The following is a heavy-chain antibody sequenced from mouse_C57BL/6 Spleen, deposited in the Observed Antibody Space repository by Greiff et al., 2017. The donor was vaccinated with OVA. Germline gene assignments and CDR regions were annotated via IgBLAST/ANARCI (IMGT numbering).Heavy chain of an antibody. CDR1: GYAFTNYL. CDR3: ARLDSSGYGAMDY. CDR2: INPGSGGI. Sequence: VQLQQSGAELVRPGTSVKVSCKASGYAFTNYLIEWVKQRPGQGLEWIGGINPGSGGIKYNEKFKGKATLTADKSSSTAYMQLSSLTSEDSAVYFCARLDSSGYGAMDYWGQGTSVTVSS. J-gene: IGHJ4*01. D-gene: IGHD3-2*02. V-gene: IGHV1-54*01.